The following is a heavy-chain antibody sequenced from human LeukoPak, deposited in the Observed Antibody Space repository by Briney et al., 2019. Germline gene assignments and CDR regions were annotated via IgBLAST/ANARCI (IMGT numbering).Heavy chain of an antibody. V-gene: IGHV4-34*01. Sequence: SETLSLTCAVYGGSFSGYYWSWIRQPPGKGLEWIGEINHSGSTNYNPSLKSRVTISVDTSKNQFCLKLSSVTAADTAVYYCARGSGYCSGGSCYFFGLLDYWGQGTLVTVSS. CDR3: ARGSGYCSGGSCYFFGLLDY. CDR2: INHSGST. CDR1: GGSFSGYY. J-gene: IGHJ4*02. D-gene: IGHD2-15*01.